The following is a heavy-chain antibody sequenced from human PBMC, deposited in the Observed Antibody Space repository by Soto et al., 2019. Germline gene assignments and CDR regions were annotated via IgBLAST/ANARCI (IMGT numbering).Heavy chain of an antibody. CDR1: GYTFTGYY. D-gene: IGHD6-6*01. J-gene: IGHJ3*02. CDR2: IIPILGIA. CDR3: ARGIGSSSDDAFDI. Sequence: SVKVSCKASGYTFTGYYMHWVRQAPGQGLEWMGRIIPILGIANYAQKFQGRVTITANNSTSTAYMELSSLRSEDTAVYYCARGIGSSSDDAFDIWGQGTMVTVSS. V-gene: IGHV1-69*04.